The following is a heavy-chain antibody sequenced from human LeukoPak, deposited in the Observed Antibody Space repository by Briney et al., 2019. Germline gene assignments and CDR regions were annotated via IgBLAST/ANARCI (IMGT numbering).Heavy chain of an antibody. D-gene: IGHD2-15*01. CDR2: IYYSGST. CDR1: GGSISSYY. Sequence: PSETLSLTCTVSGGSISSYYWSWIRQPPGKGLEWIGYIYYSGSTNYNPSPKSRVTISVDTSKNQFSLKLSSATAADTAVYYCARDQDGLDYWGQGTLVTVSS. J-gene: IGHJ4*02. V-gene: IGHV4-59*01. CDR3: ARDQDGLDY.